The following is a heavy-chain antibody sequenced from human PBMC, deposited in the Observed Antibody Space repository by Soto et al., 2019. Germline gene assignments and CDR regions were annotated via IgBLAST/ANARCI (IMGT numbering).Heavy chain of an antibody. CDR1: GFTFSSYA. CDR3: ARERASNDGYFYY. Sequence: QVQLVESGGGVVQPGRSLRLSCAASGFTFSSYAMHWVRQAPGKGLEWVAVISYDGSNKYYADSVKGRFTISRDNSKNTLYLQMNSLRAEDTAVYSCARERASNDGYFYYWGQGTLVTVSS. CDR2: ISYDGSNK. J-gene: IGHJ4*02. V-gene: IGHV3-30-3*01.